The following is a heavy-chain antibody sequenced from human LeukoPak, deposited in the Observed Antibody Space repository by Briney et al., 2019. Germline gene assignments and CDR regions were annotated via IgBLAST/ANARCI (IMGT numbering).Heavy chain of an antibody. CDR1: GFTFSSYA. V-gene: IGHV3-23*01. Sequence: GGSLRLSCAASGFTFSSYAMSWVRQAPGKGLEWVSAISGSGGSTYYADSVKGRFTISRDNSKNTLYLQMNSLRAEDTAVYYCAKVTGDGDFFYYFDYWGQGTLVTVSS. D-gene: IGHD4-17*01. CDR3: AKVTGDGDFFYYFDY. CDR2: ISGSGGST. J-gene: IGHJ4*02.